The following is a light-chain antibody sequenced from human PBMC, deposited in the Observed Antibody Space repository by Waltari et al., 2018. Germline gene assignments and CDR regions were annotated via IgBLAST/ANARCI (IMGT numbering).Light chain of an antibody. CDR2: WAS. Sequence: IVMAQSPDSLAVSLVWRAPINCKSSQSVLFRFNNRKYLAWYQQKPGQPPKLLFYWASTRESGVPDRFSGSGSGTDFNLKISSLQPEDVAVYYCQKYYSKVTFGPGTKGEIK. CDR1: QSVLFRFNNRKY. J-gene: IGKJ3*01. V-gene: IGKV4-1*01. CDR3: QKYYSKVT.